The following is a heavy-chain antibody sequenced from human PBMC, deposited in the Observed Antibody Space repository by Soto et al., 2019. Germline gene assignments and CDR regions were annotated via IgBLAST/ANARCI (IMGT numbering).Heavy chain of an antibody. CDR3: ARDGFCSCGICYSASVMDF. CDR1: GYPFTSYD. J-gene: IGHJ4*02. Sequence: GSSVKVSCKASGYPFTSYDMNWVRQATGQGFEYLGWMNPNSGNTGYVKKFQGRVTMTRDTSMSTAYMELSSLRSEDTAVYYCARDGFCSCGICYSASVMDFWGQGTLVTVSS. D-gene: IGHD2-15*01. CDR2: MNPNSGNT. V-gene: IGHV1-8*01.